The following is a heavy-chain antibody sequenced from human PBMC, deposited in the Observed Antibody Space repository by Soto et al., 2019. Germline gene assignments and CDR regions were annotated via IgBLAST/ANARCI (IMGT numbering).Heavy chain of an antibody. CDR2: ISYDGSNK. J-gene: IGHJ5*02. V-gene: IGHV3-30-3*01. CDR3: ARAKHPFIYCSSTSCYGWFDP. CDR1: GFTFSSYA. Sequence: GGSLRLSCAASGFTFSSYAMHWVRQAPGKGLEWVAVISYDGSNKYYADSVKGRFTISRDNSKNTLYLQMNSLRAEDTAVYYCARAKHPFIYCSSTSCYGWFDPWGQGTLVTVSS. D-gene: IGHD2-2*01.